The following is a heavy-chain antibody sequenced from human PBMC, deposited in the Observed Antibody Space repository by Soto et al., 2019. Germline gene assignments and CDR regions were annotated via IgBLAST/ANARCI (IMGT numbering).Heavy chain of an antibody. D-gene: IGHD4-17*01. Sequence: EVQLVESGGGLVQPGRSLRLSCVASGFIADDYAMHWVRQAPGKGLEWVSGICSNSATINYADSVKGRFTISRDNAKNSLFLQMNSLRPEDTAFYYCVKDMKWGGMTTIHYFDSWGQRTLVTVSS. CDR2: ICSNSATI. V-gene: IGHV3-9*02. CDR3: VKDMKWGGMTTIHYFDS. J-gene: IGHJ4*02. CDR1: GFIADDYA.